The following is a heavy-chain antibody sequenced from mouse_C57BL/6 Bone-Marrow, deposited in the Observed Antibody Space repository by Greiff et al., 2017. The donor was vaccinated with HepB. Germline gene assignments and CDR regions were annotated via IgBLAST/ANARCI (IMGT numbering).Heavy chain of an antibody. CDR3: ARSDSSGPAWFAY. CDR1: GYTFTSYG. Sequence: VQLQQSGAELARPGASVKLSCKASGYTFTSYGISWVKQRTGQGLEWIGEIYPRSGNTYYNEKFKGKATLTADKSSSTAYMELRSLTSEDSAVYFCARSDSSGPAWFAYWGQGTLVTVSA. D-gene: IGHD3-2*02. J-gene: IGHJ3*01. CDR2: IYPRSGNT. V-gene: IGHV1-81*01.